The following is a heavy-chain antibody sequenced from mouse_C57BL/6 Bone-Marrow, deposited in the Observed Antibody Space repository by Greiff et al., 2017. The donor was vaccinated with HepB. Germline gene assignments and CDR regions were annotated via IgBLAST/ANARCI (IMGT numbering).Heavy chain of an antibody. V-gene: IGHV3-6*01. CDR1: GYSITSGYY. CDR2: ISYDGSN. CDR3: ALDYAMDY. J-gene: IGHJ4*01. Sequence: EVQLVESGPGLVKPSQSLSLTCSVTGYSITSGYYWNWIRQFPGNKLEWMGYISYDGSNNYNPSLKNRISITRDTSKNQFFLKLNSVTTEDTATYYCALDYAMDYWGQGTSVTVSS.